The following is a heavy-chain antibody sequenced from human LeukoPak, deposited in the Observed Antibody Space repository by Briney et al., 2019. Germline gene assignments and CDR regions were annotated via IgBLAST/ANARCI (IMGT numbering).Heavy chain of an antibody. CDR2: ISAYNGNT. Sequence: GASVKVSCKASGYTFTSYGISRVRQAPGQGLEWMGWISAYNGNTNYAQKLQGRVTMTTDTSTSTAYMELRSLRSDDTAVYYCASNYCSSTSCYVRYFQHWGQGTLVTVSS. J-gene: IGHJ1*01. CDR1: GYTFTSYG. CDR3: ASNYCSSTSCYVRYFQH. V-gene: IGHV1-18*01. D-gene: IGHD2-2*01.